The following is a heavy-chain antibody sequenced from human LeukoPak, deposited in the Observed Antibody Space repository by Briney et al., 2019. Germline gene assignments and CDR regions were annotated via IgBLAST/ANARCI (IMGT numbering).Heavy chain of an antibody. D-gene: IGHD5-12*01. V-gene: IGHV4-39*07. CDR3: GATRFIDDY. CDR1: GGSISSSSYY. J-gene: IGHJ4*02. CDR2: IYYSGST. Sequence: PPETLSLTCTVSGGSISSSSYYWGWIRQPPGKGLEWIGSIYYSGSTYYNPSLKSRVTISVDTSKNQFSLKLSSVTAADTAVYYCGATRFIDDYWGQGTLVTVSS.